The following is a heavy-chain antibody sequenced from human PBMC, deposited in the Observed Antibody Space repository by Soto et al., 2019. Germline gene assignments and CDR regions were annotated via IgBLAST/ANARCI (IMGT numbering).Heavy chain of an antibody. V-gene: IGHV1-2*02. D-gene: IGHD3-10*01. CDR3: ARDYGSGSYYTGDLDY. CDR2: INPNSGDT. CDR1: GYTFTGYY. Sequence: GASVKVSCKASGYTFTGYYIHWVRQAPGQGLEWMRWINPNSGDTNYAQKFQGRVTMTRDTSISTAYMELSRLRSDDTAVYYCARDYGSGSYYTGDLDYWGQGTLVTVSS. J-gene: IGHJ4*02.